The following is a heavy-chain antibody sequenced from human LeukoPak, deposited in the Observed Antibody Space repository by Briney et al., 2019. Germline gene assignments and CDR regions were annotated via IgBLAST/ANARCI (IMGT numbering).Heavy chain of an antibody. CDR1: GGSSSGYY. J-gene: IGHJ4*02. CDR2: INPSGST. D-gene: IGHD3-22*01. Sequence: SQTLSLTCAVYGGSSSGYYWSWIRQPPGKGLEWIGEINPSGSTNYNPSLKSRVTISVDTSKNQFSLKLSSVTAADTAVYYCARAYYYDSSGYYYYWGQGTLVTVSS. V-gene: IGHV4-34*01. CDR3: ARAYYYDSSGYYYY.